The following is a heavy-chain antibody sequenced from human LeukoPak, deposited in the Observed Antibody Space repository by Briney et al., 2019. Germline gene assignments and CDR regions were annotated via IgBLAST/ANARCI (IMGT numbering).Heavy chain of an antibody. V-gene: IGHV4-59*08. CDR1: GGSISSYY. Sequence: SETLSLTCTVSGGSISSYYWSWIRQPPGKGLEWMGYIYYNGNTNYNPSLKSRVTISVDTSKNQFSLKLSSVTAADTAVYYCARREYDILTGYSTWYFDLWGRGTLVTVSS. J-gene: IGHJ2*01. CDR3: ARREYDILTGYSTWYFDL. D-gene: IGHD3-9*01. CDR2: IYYNGNT.